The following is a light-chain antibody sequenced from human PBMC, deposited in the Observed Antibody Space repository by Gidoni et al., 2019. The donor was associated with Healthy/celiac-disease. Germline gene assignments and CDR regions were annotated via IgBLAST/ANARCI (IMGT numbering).Light chain of an antibody. Sequence: DIVLTQSPATQSATPGERAILSCRASQSVSSNLAWYQQKPGQAPRLLIYGASTRDTGIPARFSGSGSGTEFTLTISSLQSEDFAVYYCQQYNNWPPVTFGQGTKLEIK. CDR2: GAS. V-gene: IGKV3-15*01. CDR1: QSVSSN. CDR3: QQYNNWPPVT. J-gene: IGKJ2*01.